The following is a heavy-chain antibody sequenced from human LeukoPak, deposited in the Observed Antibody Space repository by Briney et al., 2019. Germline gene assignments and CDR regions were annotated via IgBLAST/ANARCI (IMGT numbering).Heavy chain of an antibody. Sequence: GASVKVSCEASGYTFTRYGISRVRQAPGQGVEWMGWISAYNGNTNYAQKLQGRVTMTTDTSTSTAYMELRSLRSDDTAVYYCARADIVVVPAAIIPYYYGMDVWGQGTTVTVSS. CDR1: GYTFTRYG. J-gene: IGHJ6*02. CDR3: ARADIVVVPAAIIPYYYGMDV. CDR2: ISAYNGNT. D-gene: IGHD2-2*01. V-gene: IGHV1-18*01.